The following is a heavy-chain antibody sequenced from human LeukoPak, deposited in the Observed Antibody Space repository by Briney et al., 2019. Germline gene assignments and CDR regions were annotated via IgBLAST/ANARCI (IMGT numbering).Heavy chain of an antibody. J-gene: IGHJ4*02. CDR2: IYHSRST. CDR1: GGSISSGGYY. CDR3: ARHLYDSSGYYDY. Sequence: SETLSLTCTVSGGSISSGGYYWSWIRQPPGKGLEWIGYIYHSRSTYYNPSLKSRVTISVDRSKNQFSLKLSSVTAADTAVYYCARHLYDSSGYYDYWGQGTLVTVSS. V-gene: IGHV4-30-2*01. D-gene: IGHD3-22*01.